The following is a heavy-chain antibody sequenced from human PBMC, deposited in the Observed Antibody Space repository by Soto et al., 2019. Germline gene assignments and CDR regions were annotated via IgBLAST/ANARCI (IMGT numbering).Heavy chain of an antibody. D-gene: IGHD2-15*01. CDR3: AKGMNGGKLSYFDY. CDR1: GFTFSSYA. J-gene: IGHJ4*02. V-gene: IGHV3-30*04. CDR2: TSYDGSNK. Sequence: GGSLRLSCAASGFTFSSYAMSWVRQAPGKGLEWVAVTSYDGSNKYYADSVKGRFTISRDNSKNTLYLRMNSLTPEDTAVYYCAKGMNGGKLSYFDYRGQGTRVTVSS.